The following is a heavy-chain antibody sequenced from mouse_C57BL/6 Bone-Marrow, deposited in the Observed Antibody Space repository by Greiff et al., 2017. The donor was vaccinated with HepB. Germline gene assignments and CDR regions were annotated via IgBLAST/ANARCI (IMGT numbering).Heavy chain of an antibody. Sequence: QVQLQQPGTELVKPGASVKLSCKASGYTFTSYWMHWVKQRPGQGLEWIGNINPSNGGTNYNEKFQSKATLTVDTSSSTAYMQLSSLTSEDSAVYYCSRGPIYYSRFAYWGQGTLVTVSA. CDR1: GYTFTSYW. D-gene: IGHD2-5*01. CDR2: INPSNGGT. CDR3: SRGPIYYSRFAY. V-gene: IGHV1-53*01. J-gene: IGHJ3*01.